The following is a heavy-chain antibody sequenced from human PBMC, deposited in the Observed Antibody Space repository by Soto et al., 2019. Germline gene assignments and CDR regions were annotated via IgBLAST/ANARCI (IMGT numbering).Heavy chain of an antibody. CDR3: ARDPHSYSSSSEFWSD. Sequence: QVQLVESGGGVVQPGRSLRLSCAASGFTFSSYAMHWVRQAPGKGLEWVAVISYDGSNKYYADSVKGRFTISRDNSKNTLYLQMNSLRAEDTAVYYCARDPHSYSSSSEFWSDWGQGTLVTVSS. V-gene: IGHV3-30-3*01. D-gene: IGHD6-6*01. CDR1: GFTFSSYA. J-gene: IGHJ4*02. CDR2: ISYDGSNK.